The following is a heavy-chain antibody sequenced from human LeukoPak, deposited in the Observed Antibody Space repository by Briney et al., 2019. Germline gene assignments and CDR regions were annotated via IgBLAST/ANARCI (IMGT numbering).Heavy chain of an antibody. D-gene: IGHD3-22*01. CDR3: ARDLDYYDNTFDY. Sequence: SGTLSLTCAVSGGSISSSNWWSWVRQPPGKGLEWIGEIYHSGSTNYNPSLKSRVTISVDKSKNQFSLKLSSVTAADTAVYYCARDLDYYDNTFDYWGQGTLVTVSS. J-gene: IGHJ4*02. CDR1: GGSISSSNW. CDR2: IYHSGST. V-gene: IGHV4-4*02.